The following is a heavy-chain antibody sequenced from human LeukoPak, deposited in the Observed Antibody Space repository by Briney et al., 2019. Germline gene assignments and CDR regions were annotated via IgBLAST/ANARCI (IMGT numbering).Heavy chain of an antibody. Sequence: GGSLRLSCAASGFTFSSYSMNWVRQAPGKGLEWVSSISSSSSYIYYADSVKGRFTISRDNAKNSLYLQMNSLRAEDTAVYYXXXXGXWVNPDYYYYMDVWGKGTTVTVSS. V-gene: IGHV3-21*01. D-gene: IGHD1-14*01. CDR3: XXXGXWVNPDYYYYMDV. J-gene: IGHJ6*03. CDR2: ISSSSSYI. CDR1: GFTFSSYS.